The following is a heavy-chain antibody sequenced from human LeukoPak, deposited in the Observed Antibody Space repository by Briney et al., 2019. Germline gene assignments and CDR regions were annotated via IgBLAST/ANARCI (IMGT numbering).Heavy chain of an antibody. CDR2: ISTSSSYI. J-gene: IGHJ4*02. CDR3: AKASGSYPIDY. V-gene: IGHV3-21*01. Sequence: GGSLRLSCAASAFTFSSYSMNWVRQAPGKGLEWVSFISTSSSYIHYADSVKGRFTISRDNAKNSLYLQMNSLRAEDTAVYYCAKASGSYPIDYWGQGTLVTVSS. CDR1: AFTFSSYS. D-gene: IGHD1-26*01.